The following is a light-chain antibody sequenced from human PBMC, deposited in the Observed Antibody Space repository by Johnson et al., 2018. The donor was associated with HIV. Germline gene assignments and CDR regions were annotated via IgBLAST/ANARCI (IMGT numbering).Light chain of an antibody. Sequence: QSVLTQPPSVSAAPGQKVTISCSASSSNIVNIYISWYQHLPGTAPKLLIYDNHKRPSGIPDRFSGSKSGTSATLGITGLQTGDEADYYCGTWDNGLITYVFGTGTKVTVL. CDR2: DNH. V-gene: IGLV1-51*01. CDR3: GTWDNGLITYV. CDR1: SSNIVNIY. J-gene: IGLJ1*01.